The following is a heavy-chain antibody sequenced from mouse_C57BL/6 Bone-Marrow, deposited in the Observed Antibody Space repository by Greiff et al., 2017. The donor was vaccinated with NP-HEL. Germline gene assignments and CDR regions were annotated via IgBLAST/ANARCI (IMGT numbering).Heavy chain of an antibody. D-gene: IGHD2-4*01. CDR2: IDPSDSYT. CDR1: GYTFTSYW. J-gene: IGHJ1*03. Sequence: QVQLKQPGAELVMPGASVKLSCKASGYTFTSYWMHWVKQRPGQGLEWIGEIDPSDSYTNYNQKFKGKSTLTVDKSSSTAYMQLSSLTSEDSAVYYCARISGLRRHWYFDVWGTGTTVTVSS. CDR3: ARISGLRRHWYFDV. V-gene: IGHV1-69*01.